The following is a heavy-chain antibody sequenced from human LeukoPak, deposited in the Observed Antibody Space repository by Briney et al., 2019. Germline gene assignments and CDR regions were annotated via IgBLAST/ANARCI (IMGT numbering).Heavy chain of an antibody. V-gene: IGHV4-34*01. J-gene: IGHJ3*02. CDR2: INHSGST. CDR1: GGSFSGYY. CDR3: ARRRAYYDSSGYYVARGAFDI. Sequence: PSETLSLTCAVYGGSFSGYYWSWIRQPPGKGLEWIGEINHSGSTNYNPSLKSRVTISVDTSKNQFSLKLSSVTAADTAVYYCARRRAYYDSSGYYVARGAFDIWGQGTMVTVSS. D-gene: IGHD3-22*01.